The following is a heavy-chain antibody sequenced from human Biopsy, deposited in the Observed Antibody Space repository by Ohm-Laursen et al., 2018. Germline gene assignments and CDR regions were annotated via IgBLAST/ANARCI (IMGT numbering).Heavy chain of an antibody. J-gene: IGHJ1*01. Sequence: SVKVSCKAPGGTFSNYGVNWVRQAPGQGLEWLGGNIPILGTGNYAQKFQDRVTVAADTSTSTATMALRSLRSDDTAVYYCATKLTGYFHHWGQGTLVIVSS. CDR3: ATKLTGYFHH. D-gene: IGHD3-9*01. CDR1: GGTFSNYG. V-gene: IGHV1-69*06. CDR2: NIPILGTG.